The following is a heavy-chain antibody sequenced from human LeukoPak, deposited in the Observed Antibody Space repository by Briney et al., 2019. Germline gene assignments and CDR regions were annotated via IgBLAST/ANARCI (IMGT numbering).Heavy chain of an antibody. CDR2: IYPGDSDT. CDR1: GYRFTSYW. J-gene: IGHJ3*02. CDR3: ARRTGYSSLSDAFDI. D-gene: IGHD6-13*01. V-gene: IGHV5-51*01. Sequence: GAPLKISCKGSGYRFTSYWIGWVRQMPGKGLEWMGIIYPGDSDTRYSPSFQGQVTISADKSISTAYLQWSSLKASDTAMYYCARRTGYSSLSDAFDIWGQGTMVTVSS.